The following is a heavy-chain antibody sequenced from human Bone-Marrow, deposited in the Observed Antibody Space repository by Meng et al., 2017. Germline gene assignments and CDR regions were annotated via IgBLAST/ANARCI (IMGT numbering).Heavy chain of an antibody. CDR1: GESFSDYY. V-gene: IGHV4-34*01. J-gene: IGHJ4*02. CDR2: INHSGST. Sequence: VHFQQWSAVLLKPSETLSHSGAASGESFSDYYWSWTRQPPGKGLEWIGEINHSGSTNYNPSLESRATISVDTSQNNLSLKLSSVTAADSAVYYCARGPTTMAHDFDYWGQGTLVTVSS. D-gene: IGHD4-11*01. CDR3: ARGPTTMAHDFDY.